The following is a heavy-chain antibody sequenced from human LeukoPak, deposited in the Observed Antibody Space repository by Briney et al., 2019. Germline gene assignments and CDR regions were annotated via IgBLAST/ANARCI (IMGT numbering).Heavy chain of an antibody. J-gene: IGHJ4*02. Sequence: SETLSLTCTVSGGSISSGSYHWSWIRQPAGRGLEWIGRIYTSGSTNYNPSLKSRVTISVDTSKNQFSLKLSSVTAADTAVYYCARDLSSSSFDYWGQGTLVTVSS. CDR3: ARDLSSSSFDY. CDR1: GGSISSGSYH. V-gene: IGHV4-61*02. CDR2: IYTSGST. D-gene: IGHD6-6*01.